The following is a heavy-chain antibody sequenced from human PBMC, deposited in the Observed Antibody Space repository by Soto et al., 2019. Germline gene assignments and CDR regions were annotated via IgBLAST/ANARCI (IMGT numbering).Heavy chain of an antibody. CDR1: GYTFTSYD. V-gene: IGHV1-3*01. J-gene: IGHJ4*02. Sequence: ASVKVSCKASGYTFTSYDINWVRQAPGQRLEWMGWINGGNGNTQYSQKFQGRVTITRDTSASTAYMELSSLRSEDTAVYYCARNLMDYNILTGYYMAYYFDHWGQGTLVTVSS. D-gene: IGHD3-9*01. CDR2: INGGNGNT. CDR3: ARNLMDYNILTGYYMAYYFDH.